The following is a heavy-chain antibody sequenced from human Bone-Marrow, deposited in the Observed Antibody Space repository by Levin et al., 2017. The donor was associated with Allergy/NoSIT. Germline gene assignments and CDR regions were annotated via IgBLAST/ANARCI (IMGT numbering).Heavy chain of an antibody. D-gene: IGHD1-26*01. J-gene: IGHJ3*01. CDR3: ARAYRGRPTVGGFDL. V-gene: IGHV4-34*01. CDR1: GGSFSIYY. CDR2: INHSGGT. Sequence: SETLSLTCAVYGGSFSIYYWNWIRQPPGKGLEWIGEINHSGGTNYIPSLKSRVTISVDTSKKQFSLKLTSVTAADTAVYFCARAYRGRPTVGGFDLWGQGTVVTVSS.